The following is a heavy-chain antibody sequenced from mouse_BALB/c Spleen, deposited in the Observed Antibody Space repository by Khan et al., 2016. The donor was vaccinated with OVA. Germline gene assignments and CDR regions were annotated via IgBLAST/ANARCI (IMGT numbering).Heavy chain of an antibody. CDR3: ARKDYYDYDPFPY. Sequence: EVQLVESGPGLVKPSQSLSLTCTVTGYSITSEYIWNWIRQFPGNKLEWMGFISYSGNTRYNPSLKSRISITRDTSKNQFFLQLNSVTSEDTATYYCARKDYYDYDPFPYWGQGNLVTVSA. V-gene: IGHV3-2*02. CDR1: GYSITSEYI. D-gene: IGHD2-4*01. CDR2: ISYSGNT. J-gene: IGHJ3*01.